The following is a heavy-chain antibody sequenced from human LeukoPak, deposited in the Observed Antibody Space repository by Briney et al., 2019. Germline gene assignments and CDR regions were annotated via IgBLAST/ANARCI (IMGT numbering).Heavy chain of an antibody. Sequence: SETLSLTCTVSGGSISSSSYYWGWIRQPPGKGLEWIGSIYYSRSTYYNPSLKSRVTISVDTSKNQFSLKLSSVTAADTAVYYCARQGYYDSSGLLYRQPHDFDYWGQGTLVTVSS. J-gene: IGHJ4*02. D-gene: IGHD3-22*01. V-gene: IGHV4-39*01. CDR1: GGSISSSSYY. CDR2: IYYSRST. CDR3: ARQGYYDSSGLLYRQPHDFDY.